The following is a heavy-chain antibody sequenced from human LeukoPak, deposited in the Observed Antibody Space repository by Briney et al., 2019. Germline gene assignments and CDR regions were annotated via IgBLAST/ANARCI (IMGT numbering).Heavy chain of an antibody. Sequence: SQTLSLTCTVSGGSISSGDYYWSWIRQPPGKGREWIGYIYYSGSTYYNPSLKSRVTISVDTSKNQFSLKLSSVTAADTAVYYCARVGPVLRFLEWARNWYFDLWGRGTLVTVSS. CDR3: ARVGPVLRFLEWARNWYFDL. CDR1: GGSISSGDYY. CDR2: IYYSGST. J-gene: IGHJ2*01. V-gene: IGHV4-30-4*08. D-gene: IGHD3-3*01.